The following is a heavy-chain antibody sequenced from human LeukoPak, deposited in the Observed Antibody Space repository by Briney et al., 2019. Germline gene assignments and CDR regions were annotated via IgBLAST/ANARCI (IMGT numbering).Heavy chain of an antibody. V-gene: IGHV3-66*01. CDR2: IYSGGTT. CDR1: GFTVSSSY. D-gene: IGHD3-22*01. CDR3: ATSIDSSGYFDFDY. J-gene: IGHJ4*02. Sequence: GGSLRLSCAASGFTVSSSYVDWVRQAPGKGLEWVSVIYSGGTTYYADSVKGRFTMARDNSKNTLYLQMNSLRAEDTAVYYCATSIDSSGYFDFDYWGQGTLVTVSS.